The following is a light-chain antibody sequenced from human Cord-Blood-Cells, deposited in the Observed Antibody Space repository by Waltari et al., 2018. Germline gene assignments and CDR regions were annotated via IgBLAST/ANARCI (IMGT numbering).Light chain of an antibody. V-gene: IGLV2-11*01. Sequence: QSALTQPRSVSGSPGQSVTISCTGTSSDVGGYNYVSWYQQHPGKAPKLMLYDVSKRPSAVPYRFSGSKSGNTASLTISGLQAEDEADYYCCSYAGSYTLVFGGGTKLTIL. CDR3: CSYAGSYTLV. CDR1: SSDVGGYNY. J-gene: IGLJ2*01. CDR2: DVS.